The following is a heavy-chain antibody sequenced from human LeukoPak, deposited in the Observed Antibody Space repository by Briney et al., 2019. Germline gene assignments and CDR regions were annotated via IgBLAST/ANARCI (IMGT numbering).Heavy chain of an antibody. D-gene: IGHD3-22*01. CDR3: ARVVDYYDSSGPRGWDAFDI. Sequence: ASVTVSFTASGYTFTTYAMNWVRQAPGQGLEWMGWINTNTGNPTYAQGFTGRFVFSLDTSVSTAYLQISSLKAEDTAVYYCARVVDYYDSSGPRGWDAFDIWGQGTMVTVSS. J-gene: IGHJ3*02. CDR1: GYTFTTYA. V-gene: IGHV7-4-1*02. CDR2: INTNTGNP.